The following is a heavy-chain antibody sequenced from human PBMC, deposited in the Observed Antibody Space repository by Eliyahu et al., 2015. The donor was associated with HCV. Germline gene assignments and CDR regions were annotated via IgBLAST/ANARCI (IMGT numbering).Heavy chain of an antibody. CDR2: INPSGGST. V-gene: IGHV1-46*01. CDR3: ARVGSYCSGGSCLDY. J-gene: IGHJ4*02. CDR1: GYTXTXYY. Sequence: QVQLVQSGAEVKKPGASVKXSCKASGYTXTXYYMHWVXQAXGQGLEWMGIINPSGGSTSYAQKFQGRVTMTRDTSTSTVYMELSSLRSEDTAVYYCARVGSYCSGGSCLDYWGQGTLVTVSS. D-gene: IGHD2-15*01.